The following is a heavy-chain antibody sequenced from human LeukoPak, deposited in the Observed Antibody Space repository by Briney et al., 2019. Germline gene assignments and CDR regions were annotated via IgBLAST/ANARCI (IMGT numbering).Heavy chain of an antibody. CDR2: IYSGGST. CDR1: GFTFSSYA. Sequence: GGSLRLSCAASGFTFSSYAMSWVRQAPGKGLEWVSVIYSGGSTYYADSVKGRFTISRDNSKNTLYLQMNSLRAEDTAVYYCAGIMGLLWFGEGGSPRDYWGQGTLVTVSS. D-gene: IGHD3-10*01. V-gene: IGHV3-66*01. J-gene: IGHJ4*02. CDR3: AGIMGLLWFGEGGSPRDY.